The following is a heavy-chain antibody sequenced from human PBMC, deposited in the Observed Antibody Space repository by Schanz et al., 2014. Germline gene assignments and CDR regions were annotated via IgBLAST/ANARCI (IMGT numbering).Heavy chain of an antibody. D-gene: IGHD3-10*01. CDR3: AKQHIVRGVIYLNWFDS. J-gene: IGHJ5*01. Sequence: EVQLLESGGGLVQPGGSLRLSCASSGFSFTTYAMSWVRQAPGKGLEWVSSISSGGGSTYYADSVKGRFTISRDNSKNTLYLQMKSLRAEDTAVYYCAKQHIVRGVIYLNWFDSWGQGTLVTVSS. CDR1: GFSFTTYA. V-gene: IGHV3-23*01. CDR2: ISSGGGST.